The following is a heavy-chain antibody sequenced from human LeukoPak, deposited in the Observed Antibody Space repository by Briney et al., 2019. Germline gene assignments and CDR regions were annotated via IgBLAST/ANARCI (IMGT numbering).Heavy chain of an antibody. CDR3: ARRQSRSGKFDY. CDR2: IYYTGDT. J-gene: IGHJ4*02. V-gene: IGHV4-59*04. D-gene: IGHD3-10*01. Sequence: SETLSLTCTVSGGTISSDYWSWIRQPPGKGLEWIGNIYYTGDTSYNPSLKSRVTISVDTSKNQFSLKLGSMTAADAAVYYCARRQSRSGKFDYWGQGTLVTVSS. CDR1: GGTISSDY.